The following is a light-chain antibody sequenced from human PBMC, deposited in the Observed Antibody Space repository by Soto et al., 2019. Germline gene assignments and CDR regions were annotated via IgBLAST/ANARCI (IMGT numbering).Light chain of an antibody. Sequence: EIVLTQSPGTLSLSPGERATLSCRASQSLYNNYLAWHQQKPGQAPRLLIYGAFSRATDIPDRFSGSESGTDFTLTISSLQSGDAAVYYCQQYYEWPRGTFGQGTKVDIK. CDR3: QQYYEWPRGT. CDR1: QSLYNNY. CDR2: GAF. V-gene: IGKV3-20*01. J-gene: IGKJ1*01.